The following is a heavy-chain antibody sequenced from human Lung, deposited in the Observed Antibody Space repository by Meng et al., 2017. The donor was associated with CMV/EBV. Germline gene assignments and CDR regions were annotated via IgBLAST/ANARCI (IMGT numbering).Heavy chain of an antibody. CDR2: VSSSGGTT. CDR1: GFTFSSFA. CDR3: AKPHAFYSS. V-gene: IGHV3-23*01. Sequence: GSXTLSCADSGFTFSSFAMSWVRQAPGRGLEWVAGVSSSGGTTSYADSVTGRFITSRDNSRNTVYLQMNNLRAEDSTIYDCAKPHAFYSSWVQGTMVTVAS. J-gene: IGHJ5*02. D-gene: IGHD2-21*01.